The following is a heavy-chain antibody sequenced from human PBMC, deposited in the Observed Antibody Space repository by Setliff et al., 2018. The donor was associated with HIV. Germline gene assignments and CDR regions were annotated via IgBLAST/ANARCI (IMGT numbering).Heavy chain of an antibody. D-gene: IGHD3-22*01. J-gene: IGHJ4*02. CDR2: FYTSGST. V-gene: IGHV4-39*07. Sequence: SETLSLTCTVSGGSISSSSYYWGWIRQPPGKGLEWIGRFYTSGSTNYNPSLKSRVTMSVDTSKNQFSLKLSSVTAADTAVYYCARDRLTYYFDYWGQGILVTVSS. CDR3: ARDRLTYYFDY. CDR1: GGSISSSSYY.